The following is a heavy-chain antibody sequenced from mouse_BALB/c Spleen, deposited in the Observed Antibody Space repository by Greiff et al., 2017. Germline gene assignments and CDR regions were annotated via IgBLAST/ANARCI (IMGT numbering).Heavy chain of an antibody. CDR2: IWSGGST. Sequence: VKLVESGPGLVQPSQSLSITCTVSGFSLTSYGVHWVRQSPGKGLEWLGVIWSGGSTDYNAAFISRLSISKDNSKSQVFFKMNSLQANDTAIYYCASFYYGNYVYYAMDYWGQGTSVTVSS. J-gene: IGHJ4*01. V-gene: IGHV2-2*02. CDR1: GFSLTSYG. D-gene: IGHD2-1*01. CDR3: ASFYYGNYVYYAMDY.